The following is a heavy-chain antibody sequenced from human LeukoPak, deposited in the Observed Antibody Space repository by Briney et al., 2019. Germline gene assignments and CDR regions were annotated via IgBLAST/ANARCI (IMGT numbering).Heavy chain of an antibody. J-gene: IGHJ6*02. CDR3: ARHTYYYDSSGYWGYYYYGMDV. CDR2: IYPGDSDT. V-gene: IGHV5-51*01. D-gene: IGHD3-22*01. CDR1: GYSFTSYW. Sequence: GESLKISCKGSGYSFTSYWIGWVRQMPGKGLEWMGIIYPGDSDTRYSPSFQGQVTISADKSISTAYLQWSSLKASDTAMYYCARHTYYYDSSGYWGYYYYGMDVWGQGTTVTVSS.